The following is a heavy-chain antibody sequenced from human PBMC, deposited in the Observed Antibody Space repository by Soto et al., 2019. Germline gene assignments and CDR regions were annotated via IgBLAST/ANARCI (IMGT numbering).Heavy chain of an antibody. CDR1: GFIFSNCA. CDR3: AKDGYSPQSDLWFFDL. D-gene: IGHD2-2*03. CDR2: ISESGYRT. Sequence: VQLLESGGDLVQPGGSLRLSCAASGFIFSNCAMSWVCQAPGKGLEWVASISESGYRTYSADSVKGRFTISRENTKNTVSLLINSLRVGDTATYYCAKDGYSPQSDLWFFDLWGQGTQVNVSS. J-gene: IGHJ5*02. V-gene: IGHV3-23*01.